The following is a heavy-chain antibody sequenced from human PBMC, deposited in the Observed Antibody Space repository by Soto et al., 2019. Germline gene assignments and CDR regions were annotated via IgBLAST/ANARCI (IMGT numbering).Heavy chain of an antibody. CDR2: MNPNSGNA. V-gene: IGHV1-8*01. CDR3: ARGAYNDYPHCFDP. CDR1: GYSFTRHD. D-gene: IGHD4-4*01. J-gene: IGHJ5*02. Sequence: ASVKVSCKATGYSFTRHDINWLRQAAGQGLEWMGWMNPNSGNAVYAQKFQGRVTMTRNTSITTAYIEVTSLKSEDTAVYFCARGAYNDYPHCFDPWRQGTLVTVSS.